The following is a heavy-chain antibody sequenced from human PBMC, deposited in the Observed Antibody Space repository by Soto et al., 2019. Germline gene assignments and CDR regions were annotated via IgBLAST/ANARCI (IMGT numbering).Heavy chain of an antibody. D-gene: IGHD4-17*01. CDR3: ARARLRAVYAFDF. V-gene: IGHV4-31*03. CDR1: GVSITSGAYY. CDR2: IYYNGNT. J-gene: IGHJ3*01. Sequence: QVQLQESGPGLVKPSQTLSLTCTLSGVSITSGAYYWTWVRQHPGKGLEWIGYIYYNGNTYCSPSLKSRLTISIDTSKNQFSLKLSSVTAADTAMYYCARARLRAVYAFDFWGQGTMVTVSS.